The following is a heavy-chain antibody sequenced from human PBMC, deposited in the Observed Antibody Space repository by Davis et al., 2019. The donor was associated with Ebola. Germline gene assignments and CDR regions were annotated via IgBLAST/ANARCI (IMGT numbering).Heavy chain of an antibody. Sequence: ASVKVSCKASGYTFTSYGISWVRQAPGQRLEWMGWINAGNGNTKYSQKFQGRVTITRDTSASTAYMELSSLRSEDTAVYYCAREISSSWDYWGQGTLVTVSS. CDR1: GYTFTSYG. CDR3: AREISSSWDY. J-gene: IGHJ4*02. D-gene: IGHD6-13*01. V-gene: IGHV1-3*01. CDR2: INAGNGNT.